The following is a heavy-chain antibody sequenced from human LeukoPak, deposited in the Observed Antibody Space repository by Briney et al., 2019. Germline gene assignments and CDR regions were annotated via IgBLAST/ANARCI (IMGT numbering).Heavy chain of an antibody. CDR2: IKPDGGAQ. J-gene: IGHJ3*02. CDR1: GFTFSNYW. V-gene: IGHV3-7*01. D-gene: IGHD3-10*01. Sequence: PGGSLRLSCAASGFTFSNYWMTWVRQAPGKGLEWVANIKPDGGAQYYADSVRGRFTISRDSAKNSVYLQMNNLRAEDTAVYYCAREGDAFDIWGQGTMVTVSS. CDR3: AREGDAFDI.